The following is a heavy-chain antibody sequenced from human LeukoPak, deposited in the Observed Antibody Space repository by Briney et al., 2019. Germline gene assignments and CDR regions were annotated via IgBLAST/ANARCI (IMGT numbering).Heavy chain of an antibody. V-gene: IGHV3-53*01. Sequence: PGGSLRLSCAASGLTVSSNSMTWVRQAPGKGLEWVSILYNGGGANYADSVKGRFTISRDNSRNTLFLQMNRLRAEDMAVYFCARRDTTGWCHHCDHWGQGTLVTVSS. CDR2: LYNGGGA. J-gene: IGHJ4*02. CDR1: GLTVSSNS. CDR3: ARRDTTGWCHHCDH. D-gene: IGHD6-19*01.